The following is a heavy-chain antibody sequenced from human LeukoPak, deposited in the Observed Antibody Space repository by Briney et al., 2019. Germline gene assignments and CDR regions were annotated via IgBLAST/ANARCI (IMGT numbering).Heavy chain of an antibody. CDR1: GFTFNNYA. V-gene: IGHV3-9*01. CDR3: AKGPYSSGWQFDF. J-gene: IGHJ4*02. Sequence: GGSLRLSCAASGFTFNNYAMHWVRQAPGKGLEWVSGISWNSGSIGYADSVKGRFTISRDNAKNSLYLQMNSLRAEDTALYYCAKGPYSSGWQFDFWGQGTLVTVSS. D-gene: IGHD6-19*01. CDR2: ISWNSGSI.